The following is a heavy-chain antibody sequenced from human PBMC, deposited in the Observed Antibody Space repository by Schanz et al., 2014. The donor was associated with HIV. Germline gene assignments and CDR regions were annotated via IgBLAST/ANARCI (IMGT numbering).Heavy chain of an antibody. CDR2: MNPNSNNK. D-gene: IGHD3-10*01. Sequence: QVQLVQSGPEVKKPGASAKVSCKASGYSFTTSDVNWVRQAPAQVPEWMGWMNPNSNNKGYAQKFQGRVTLTADPTISTAYLELSSLNSEDTAVYYCTTRGGGNYYHWGQGTLVTVSS. CDR1: GYSFTTSD. V-gene: IGHV1-8*01. J-gene: IGHJ5*02. CDR3: TTRGGGNYYH.